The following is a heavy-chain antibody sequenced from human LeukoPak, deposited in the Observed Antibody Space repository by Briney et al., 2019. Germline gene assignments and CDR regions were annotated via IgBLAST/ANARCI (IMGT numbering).Heavy chain of an antibody. CDR3: ARSRYYDSSGYYRRNYYYYGMDV. D-gene: IGHD3-22*01. V-gene: IGHV1-46*01. CDR2: INPSGGST. CDR1: GYTFTSYY. Sequence: GASVKVSCKASGYTFTSYYMHWVRQAPRQGLEWMGIINPSGGSTSYAQKLQGRVTMTRDTSTSTVYMELSSLRSEDTAVYYCARSRYYDSSGYYRRNYYYYGMDVWGQGTTVTVSS. J-gene: IGHJ6*02.